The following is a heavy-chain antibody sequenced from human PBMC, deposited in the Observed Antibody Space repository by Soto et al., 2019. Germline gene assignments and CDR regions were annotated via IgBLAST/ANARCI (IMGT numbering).Heavy chain of an antibody. V-gene: IGHV1-2*04. CDR1: GYTFTGYY. CDR3: ARGEGRYCISTSCYLFDP. Sequence: ASVKVSCKASGYTFTGYYMHWVRQAPGQGLEWMGWINPNSGGTNYAQKFQGWVTMTRDTSISTAYMELSRLRSDDTAVYYCARGEGRYCISTSCYLFDPWGQGTLVTV. J-gene: IGHJ5*02. D-gene: IGHD2-2*01. CDR2: INPNSGGT.